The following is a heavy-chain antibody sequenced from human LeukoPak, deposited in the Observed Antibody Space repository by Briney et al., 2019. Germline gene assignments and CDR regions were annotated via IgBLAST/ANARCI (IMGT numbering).Heavy chain of an antibody. V-gene: IGHV1-2*02. Sequence: ASVKVSCKASGYTFTCYYMHWVRQAPGQGLEWMGWINPNSGGTNYAQKFQGRVTMTRDTSISTAYMELSRLRSDDTAVYYCARESIWSDYKGFDYWGQGTLVTVSS. CDR3: ARESIWSDYKGFDY. CDR2: INPNSGGT. J-gene: IGHJ4*02. D-gene: IGHD3-3*01. CDR1: GYTFTCYY.